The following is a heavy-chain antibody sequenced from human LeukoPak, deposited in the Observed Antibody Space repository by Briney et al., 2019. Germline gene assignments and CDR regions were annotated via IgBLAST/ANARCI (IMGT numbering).Heavy chain of an antibody. J-gene: IGHJ6*03. CDR2: ISTSSSYI. CDR3: ARDQWLQSNHYMDV. D-gene: IGHD5-18*01. V-gene: IGHV3-21*01. Sequence: SGGSLRLSCAASGFTFSSYSMNWVRQAPGKGLEWVSFISTSSSYIYYADSVKGRFTIFRDNAKNSLYLQMNSLRAEDTAVYYCARDQWLQSNHYMDVWGKGTTVTVSS. CDR1: GFTFSSYS.